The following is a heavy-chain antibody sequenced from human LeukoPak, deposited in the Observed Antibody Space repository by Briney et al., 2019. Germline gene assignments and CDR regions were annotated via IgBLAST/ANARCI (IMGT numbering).Heavy chain of an antibody. CDR3: ARGHYGMDV. V-gene: IGHV4-59*12. J-gene: IGHJ6*02. Sequence: SETLSLTCTVSGGSISSYYWSWIRQPPGKGLEWIAYISDIGSINYNPPLKSRVTISLDTSKNQFSLKLSSVTAADTAVYYCARGHYGMDVWGQGTTVTVSS. CDR1: GGSISSYY. CDR2: ISDIGSI.